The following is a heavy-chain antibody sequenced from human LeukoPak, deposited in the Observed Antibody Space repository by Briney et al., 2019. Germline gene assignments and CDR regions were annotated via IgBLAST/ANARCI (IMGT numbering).Heavy chain of an antibody. CDR2: IYYDGTT. Sequence: SATLSLTCSVSGVSISNYYWSWIRQPPGKGLEWIAFIYYDGTTNYNPSLKSRATISVDTSKNQYSLNLISVTPADTAVYYCARGGASSKFFDAWGQGILVTVSS. D-gene: IGHD6-6*01. J-gene: IGHJ4*02. V-gene: IGHV4-59*01. CDR3: ARGGASSKFFDA. CDR1: GVSISNYY.